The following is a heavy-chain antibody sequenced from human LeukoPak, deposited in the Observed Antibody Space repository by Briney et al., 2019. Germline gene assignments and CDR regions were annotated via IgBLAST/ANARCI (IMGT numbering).Heavy chain of an antibody. Sequence: GGSLRLSCAASGFTFSSYAMSWVRQAPGKGLEWVSAISGSGGSTYYADSVKGRFTISRENAKNSLYPQMNSLRAGDTAVYYCAARSHSSSWYRDYWGQGTLVTVSS. CDR1: GFTFSSYA. V-gene: IGHV3-23*01. CDR3: AARSHSSSWYRDY. J-gene: IGHJ4*02. D-gene: IGHD6-13*01. CDR2: ISGSGGST.